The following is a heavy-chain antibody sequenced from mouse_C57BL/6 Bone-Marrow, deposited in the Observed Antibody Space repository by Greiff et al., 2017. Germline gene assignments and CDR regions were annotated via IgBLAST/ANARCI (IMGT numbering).Heavy chain of an antibody. CDR3: ARAPGGAMDY. CDR2: ISNLAYSI. V-gene: IGHV5-15*01. D-gene: IGHD3-1*01. J-gene: IGHJ4*01. Sequence: EVKLMESGGGLVQPGGSLKLSCAASGFTFSDYGMAWVRQAPRKGPAWVAFISNLAYSIYYADTVTGRFTISRENAKNTLYLEMSSLRSEDTAMYYCARAPGGAMDYWGQGTSVTVSS. CDR1: GFTFSDYG.